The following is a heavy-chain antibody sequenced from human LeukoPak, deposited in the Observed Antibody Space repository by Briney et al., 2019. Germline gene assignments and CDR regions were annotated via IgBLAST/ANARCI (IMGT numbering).Heavy chain of an antibody. V-gene: IGHV3-30*04. CDR1: GFTFSSYA. J-gene: IGHJ4*02. CDR2: ISYDGSNK. Sequence: GGSLRLSCAASGFTFSSYAMHWVRQAPGKGLEWVAVISYDGSNKYYADSVKGRFTISRDNSKNTLYLQMNSLRAEDTAVYYCAKESPVVVPAAMGFDYWGQGTLVTVSS. CDR3: AKESPVVVPAAMGFDY. D-gene: IGHD2-2*01.